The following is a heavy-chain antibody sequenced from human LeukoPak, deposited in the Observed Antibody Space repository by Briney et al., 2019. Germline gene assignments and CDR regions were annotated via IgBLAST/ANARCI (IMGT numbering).Heavy chain of an antibody. CDR1: GFTFSSYW. CDR3: TRDTGCSGGACYSFYDY. V-gene: IGHV3-7*01. D-gene: IGHD2-21*01. J-gene: IGHJ4*02. Sequence: GGSLRLSCAASGFTFSSYWMTWVRQAPGQGLEWVANIKGDGSAKYHVDSVKGRFTISRDNAKNSLYLQMNSLRVEDTAVYYCTRDTGCSGGACYSFYDYWGQGTLVTVSS. CDR2: IKGDGSAK.